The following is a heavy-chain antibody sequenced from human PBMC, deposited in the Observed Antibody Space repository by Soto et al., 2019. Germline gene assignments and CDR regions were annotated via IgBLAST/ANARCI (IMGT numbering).Heavy chain of an antibody. J-gene: IGHJ6*02. D-gene: IGHD3-3*01. V-gene: IGHV3-30-3*01. CDR3: ARETYYDFWSCPYYGMDV. Sequence: QVQLVESGGGLVQPGRSLRLSCAASGFTFRSYAMHWVRQAPGKGLEWVAVISYDGSNKYYADSVKGRFTISRDNSKNTLYLQMNRLRAEDTAVYYCARETYYDFWSCPYYGMDVWGQGNTVTVSS. CDR2: ISYDGSNK. CDR1: GFTFRSYA.